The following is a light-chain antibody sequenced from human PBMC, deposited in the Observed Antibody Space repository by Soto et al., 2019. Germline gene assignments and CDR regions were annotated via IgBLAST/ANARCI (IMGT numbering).Light chain of an antibody. CDR3: GSWDSSLSAYV. Sequence: QSVLTQPPSASGTPGQRVTFSCSGSSSNIGGNTVSWFQHLPRTAPKLLIFSNSQRPSGVPDRFSGAKSGTSASLAITGFQTGDEADHYCGSWDSSLSAYVFGTGTKVTVL. CDR1: SSNIGGNT. CDR2: SNS. J-gene: IGLJ1*01. V-gene: IGLV1-44*01.